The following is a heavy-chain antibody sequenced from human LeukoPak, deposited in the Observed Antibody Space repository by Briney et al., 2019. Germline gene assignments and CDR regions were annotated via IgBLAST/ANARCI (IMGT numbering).Heavy chain of an antibody. CDR1: GFTFISYS. D-gene: IGHD3-10*01. J-gene: IGHJ4*02. Sequence: GGSLRLSCAASGFTFISYSMNWVRQAPGKGLEWVSSISSTSSSYIYYADSVKGRFTISRDNAKNSLYLQMNSLRAEDTAVYYCARRGYGSGPKRPFDYWGQGTLVTVSS. CDR3: ARRGYGSGPKRPFDY. CDR2: ISSTSSSYI. V-gene: IGHV3-21*01.